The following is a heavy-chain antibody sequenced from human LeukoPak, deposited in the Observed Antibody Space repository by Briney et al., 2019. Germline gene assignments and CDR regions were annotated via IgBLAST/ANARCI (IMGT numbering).Heavy chain of an antibody. V-gene: IGHV3-21*01. CDR1: GFTFSIYS. Sequence: NPGGSLRLSCAASGFTFSIYSMNWVRQAPGKGLEWVSYISSSSGYISYVDSVKGRFTISRDNAKNSLYLQMNSLRAGDTAVYYRARDRRADYGVNDDCFDIWGQGTVVTVSS. D-gene: IGHD4-23*01. CDR2: ISSSSGYI. J-gene: IGHJ3*02. CDR3: ARDRRADYGVNDDCFDI.